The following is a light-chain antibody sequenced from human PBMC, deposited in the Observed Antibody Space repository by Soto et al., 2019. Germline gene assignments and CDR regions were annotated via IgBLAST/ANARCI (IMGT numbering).Light chain of an antibody. CDR1: QDISNY. V-gene: IGKV1-33*01. Sequence: DIQMTQSPPSLSASVGDRVIITCQASQDISNYLNWYQQKPGKAPELLIYDASNLETGVPSRFSGSGSGTDFTFTISSLQPDDFATYYCQQFVNLPYTFGQGTKLDIK. J-gene: IGKJ2*01. CDR3: QQFVNLPYT. CDR2: DAS.